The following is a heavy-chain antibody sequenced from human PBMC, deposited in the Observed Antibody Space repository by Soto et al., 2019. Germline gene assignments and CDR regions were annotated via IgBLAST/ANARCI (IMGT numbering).Heavy chain of an antibody. CDR2: INPNSGDT. CDR1: GYTFTGYY. Sequence: QVQLVQSGTEVKRPGDSVKVSCKASGYTFTGYYVHWVRQAPGQGLERMGWINPNSGDTYLAQRFQGRVTMKRETSIGTAYMELRGLTSDDTAEYYCAKGGAIVAAGTRVYLYNAMDVWGQGTTVTVSS. V-gene: IGHV1-2*02. J-gene: IGHJ6*02. D-gene: IGHD1-26*01. CDR3: AKGGAIVAAGTRVYLYNAMDV.